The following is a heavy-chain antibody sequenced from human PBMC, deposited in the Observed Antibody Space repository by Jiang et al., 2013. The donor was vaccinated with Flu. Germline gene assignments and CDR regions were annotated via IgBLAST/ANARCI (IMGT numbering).Heavy chain of an antibody. D-gene: IGHD2-15*01. J-gene: IGHJ6*02. CDR3: ASAPTYCSGGSCHAYYYGMDV. Sequence: AEVKKPGPSVKVSCKASGYTFTSYGISWVRQAPGQGLEWMGWISAYNGNTNYAQKLQGRVTMTTDTSTSTAYMELRSLRSDDTAVYYCASAPTYCSGGSCHAYYYGMDVWGQGTTVTVSS. V-gene: IGHV1-18*01. CDR1: GYTFTSYG. CDR2: ISAYNGNT.